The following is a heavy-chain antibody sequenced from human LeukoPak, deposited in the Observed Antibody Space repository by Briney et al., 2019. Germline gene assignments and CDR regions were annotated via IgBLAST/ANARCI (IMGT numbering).Heavy chain of an antibody. V-gene: IGHV3-21*01. J-gene: IGHJ6*02. D-gene: IGHD3-10*01. CDR2: ISSSSSYI. CDR3: ARDGAMVRGTIYYYYGMDV. Sequence: GGSLRLSCAASGFTFSSYSMNWVRQAPGKGLEWVSSISSSSSYIYYADSVKGRFTISRDNAKNSLYLQMNSLRAEDTAVYYCARDGAMVRGTIYYYYGMDVWGQGTTVTVSS. CDR1: GFTFSSYS.